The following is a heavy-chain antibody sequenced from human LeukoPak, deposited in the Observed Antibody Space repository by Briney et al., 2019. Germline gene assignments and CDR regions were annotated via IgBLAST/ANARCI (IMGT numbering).Heavy chain of an antibody. Sequence: GGSVRLSCAASGFTFSSYWMHWVRQAPGKGLVWVSRIKSDGTYIDYMDSVKGRFTISRDNSKNTLFLQMNSLRAEDTAVYYCAKDGGLWVSAHWGDSWGRGTLVTVSS. CDR2: IKSDGTYI. V-gene: IGHV3-74*01. J-gene: IGHJ4*02. CDR3: AKDGGLWVSAHWGDS. CDR1: GFTFSSYW. D-gene: IGHD7-27*01.